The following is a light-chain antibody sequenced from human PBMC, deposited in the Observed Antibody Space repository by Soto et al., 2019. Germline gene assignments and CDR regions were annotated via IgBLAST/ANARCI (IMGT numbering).Light chain of an antibody. CDR3: CSYSGSSSYV. Sequence: QYALTQPASVSGSPGQSITISCTGTSSDVGRYHIVSWYQQHPGKAPKLMIYEGSKRPSGVSDRLSGSKSGNTTSLTISGRQAEDEADYYCCSYSGSSSYVFESGTKLTVL. CDR1: SSDVGRYHI. J-gene: IGLJ1*01. V-gene: IGLV2-23*01. CDR2: EGS.